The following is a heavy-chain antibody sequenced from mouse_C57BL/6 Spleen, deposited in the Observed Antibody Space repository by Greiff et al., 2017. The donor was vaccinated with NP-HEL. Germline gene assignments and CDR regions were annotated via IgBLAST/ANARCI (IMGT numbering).Heavy chain of an antibody. V-gene: IGHV1-69*01. J-gene: IGHJ3*01. CDR3: ARSGSGYGVVAY. Sequence: QVHVKQPGAELVMPGASVKLSCKASGYTFTSYWMHWVKQRPGQGLEWIGEIDPSDSYTNYNQKFKGKSTLTVDKSSSTAYMQLSSLTSEDSAVYYCARSGSGYGVVAYWGQGTLVTVSA. CDR2: IDPSDSYT. CDR1: GYTFTSYW. D-gene: IGHD3-1*01.